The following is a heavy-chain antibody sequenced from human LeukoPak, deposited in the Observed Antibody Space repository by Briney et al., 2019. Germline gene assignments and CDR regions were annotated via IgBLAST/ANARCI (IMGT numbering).Heavy chain of an antibody. CDR1: GYSFTSYW. Sequence: GESLKISCKGSGYSFTSYWIGWVRQMPGKGLEWMGIIYPGDSDTRYSPSLQGQVTISADKSISTAYLQWSSLKASDTAMYYCASTSIVGATSDAFDIWGQGTMVTVSS. CDR2: IYPGDSDT. J-gene: IGHJ3*02. D-gene: IGHD1-26*01. CDR3: ASTSIVGATSDAFDI. V-gene: IGHV5-51*01.